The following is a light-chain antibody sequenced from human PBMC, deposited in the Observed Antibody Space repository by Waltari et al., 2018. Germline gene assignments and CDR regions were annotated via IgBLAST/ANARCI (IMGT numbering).Light chain of an antibody. J-gene: IGKJ4*01. CDR3: QQTYSTPLT. Sequence: DIQMTQSPSSLSASVGDRVTMTCRASQSISNYLNWFRQKPGKAPELLIYAASSLHSGVPSRFSGSGSGTDFSLTISSLQPEDFATYYCQQTYSTPLTFGGGTKVEIK. V-gene: IGKV1-39*01. CDR2: AAS. CDR1: QSISNY.